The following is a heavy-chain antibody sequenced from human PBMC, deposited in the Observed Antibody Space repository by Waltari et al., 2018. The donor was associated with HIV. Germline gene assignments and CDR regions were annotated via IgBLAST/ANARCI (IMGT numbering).Heavy chain of an antibody. CDR3: ARDLAWNYAHY. CDR1: GFTFSSYW. J-gene: IGHJ4*02. D-gene: IGHD1-7*01. CDR2: IKQDGSEK. V-gene: IGHV3-7*01. Sequence: EVQLVESGGGLVQPGGSLRLSCAASGFTFSSYWMSWVRQAPGKGLGWVANIKQDGSEKYYVDAVEGRFTISRDNAKNSLYLQMNSLRAEDTAVYYCARDLAWNYAHYWGQGTLVTVSS.